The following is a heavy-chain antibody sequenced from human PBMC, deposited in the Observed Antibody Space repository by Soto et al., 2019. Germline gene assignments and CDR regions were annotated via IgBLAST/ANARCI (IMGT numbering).Heavy chain of an antibody. CDR2: IWYDGSNK. V-gene: IGHV3-33*01. Sequence: GGSLRLSCAASGFTFSSYGMHWVRQAPGKGLEWVAVIWYDGSNKYYADSVKGRFTISRDNSKNTLYLQMNSLRAEDTAVYYCARDPLVGATTPSFDYWGQGTLVTVSS. CDR1: GFTFSSYG. J-gene: IGHJ4*02. D-gene: IGHD1-26*01. CDR3: ARDPLVGATTPSFDY.